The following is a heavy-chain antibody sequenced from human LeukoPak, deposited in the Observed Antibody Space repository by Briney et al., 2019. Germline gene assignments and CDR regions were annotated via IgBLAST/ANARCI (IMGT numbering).Heavy chain of an antibody. CDR2: IIPILGIA. D-gene: IGHD2-15*01. J-gene: IGHJ4*02. CDR1: GGTFSSYA. Sequence: GASVKVSCKASGGTFSSYAISWVRQAPGQGLEWMGRIIPILGIANYAQKFQGRVTITADKSTSTAYMELSSLRSEDTAVYYCARERYCSGGGCYGTHYYFDYWGQGTLVTVSS. V-gene: IGHV1-69*04. CDR3: ARERYCSGGGCYGTHYYFDY.